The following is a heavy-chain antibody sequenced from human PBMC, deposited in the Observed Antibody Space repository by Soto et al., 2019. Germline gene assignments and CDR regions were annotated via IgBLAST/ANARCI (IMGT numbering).Heavy chain of an antibody. CDR2: ISGSGGST. CDR3: AKGKWELLSPTTPQDY. Sequence: GGSLRLSCAASGFTFSSYAMSWVRQAPGKGLEWVSAISGSGGSTYYADSVKGRFTISRDNSKNTLYLQMNSLRAEDTAVYYCAKGKWELLSPTTPQDYWGQGTLVTVSS. J-gene: IGHJ4*02. D-gene: IGHD1-26*01. CDR1: GFTFSSYA. V-gene: IGHV3-23*01.